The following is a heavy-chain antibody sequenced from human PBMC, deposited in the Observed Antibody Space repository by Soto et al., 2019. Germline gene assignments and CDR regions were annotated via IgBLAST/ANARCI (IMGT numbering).Heavy chain of an antibody. V-gene: IGHV1-46*01. CDR1: GYTFTNFG. CDR2: INPSSGST. Sequence: ASVKVSCKASGYTFTNFGISWVRQAPGQGLEWMGIINPSSGSTSYAQKFQGRVTMTRDTSTSTVYMELSSLRSEDTAVYYCARASGGAEYFQHWGQGTLVTVSS. J-gene: IGHJ1*01. D-gene: IGHD2-15*01. CDR3: ARASGGAEYFQH.